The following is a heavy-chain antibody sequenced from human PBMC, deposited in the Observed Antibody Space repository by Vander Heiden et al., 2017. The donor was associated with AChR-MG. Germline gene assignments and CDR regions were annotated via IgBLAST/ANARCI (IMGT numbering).Heavy chain of an antibody. J-gene: IGHJ4*02. V-gene: IGHV3-11*01. CDR1: GLTFSDYY. CDR2: ISSSGSTI. D-gene: IGHD4-17*01. Sequence: QVQLVESGGALVKPGGPLSLPCAASGLTFSDYYMSWIRQAPGKGLEWVSYISSSGSTIYYADSVKGRFTISRDNAKNSLYLQMNSLRAEDTAVYYCAREATPQEETTVIDYWGQGTLVTVSS. CDR3: AREATPQEETTVIDY.